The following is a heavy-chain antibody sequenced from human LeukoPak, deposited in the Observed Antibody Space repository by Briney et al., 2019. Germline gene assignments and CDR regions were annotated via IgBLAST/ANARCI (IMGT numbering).Heavy chain of an antibody. CDR1: GFTFFMYT. D-gene: IGHD3-10*01. V-gene: IGHV3-30*04. CDR3: ARSYGSASYNIDY. CDR2: VSYDGSNE. Sequence: KPGRSLRLSCEVSGFTFFMYTMHWVRRAPGKGLEWVSLVSYDGSNEYYVDCVTGRFTISRDNSKNTLYLQMNSLRPEDTAVYYCARSYGSASYNIDYWGQGTLVTVSS. J-gene: IGHJ4*02.